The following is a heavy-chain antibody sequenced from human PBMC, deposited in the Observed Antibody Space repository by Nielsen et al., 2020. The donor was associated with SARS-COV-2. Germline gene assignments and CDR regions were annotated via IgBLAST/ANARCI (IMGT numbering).Heavy chain of an antibody. CDR2: IRLSGEKT. CDR1: GFTFTSNA. CDR3: ASDSNSYNYYYYYGMDV. D-gene: IGHD2-2*01. J-gene: IGHJ6*02. V-gene: IGHV3-23*01. Sequence: GESLKISCAASGFTFTSNAMAWVRQAPAKGLEWVSGIRLSGEKTYYADSVKGRFTISRDNSKNTLYLQMNSLRAEDTAVYYCASDSNSYNYYYYYGMDVWGQGTTVTVSS.